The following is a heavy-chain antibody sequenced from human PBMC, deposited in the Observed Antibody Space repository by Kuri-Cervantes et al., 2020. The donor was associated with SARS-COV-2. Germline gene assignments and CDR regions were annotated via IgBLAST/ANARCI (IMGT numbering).Heavy chain of an antibody. V-gene: IGHV4-4*07. Sequence: GSLRLSCTLSGGSISGYYWSWIRQSAGKGLEFIGRVYSSGGTNYNPSLESRVTMSIDTAKNQVSLRLTSVTAADTAVYYCARYNWKLASWFDPWGQGTLVTVSS. J-gene: IGHJ5*02. CDR1: GGSISGYY. D-gene: IGHD1-20*01. CDR3: ARYNWKLASWFDP. CDR2: VYSSGGT.